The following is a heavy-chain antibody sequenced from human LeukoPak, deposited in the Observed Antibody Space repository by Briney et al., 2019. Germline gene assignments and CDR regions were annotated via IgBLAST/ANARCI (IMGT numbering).Heavy chain of an antibody. CDR2: TYYSGST. CDR3: ARDRTDYYGMDV. J-gene: IGHJ6*02. CDR1: GGSISSYY. Sequence: SETLSLTCTVSGGSISSYYWSWIRQPPGKGLEWIGYTYYSGSTNYSPSLKSRVTISVDTSKNQFSLKLNSVTAADTAVYYRARDRTDYYGMDVWGQGTTVTVSS. V-gene: IGHV4-59*01.